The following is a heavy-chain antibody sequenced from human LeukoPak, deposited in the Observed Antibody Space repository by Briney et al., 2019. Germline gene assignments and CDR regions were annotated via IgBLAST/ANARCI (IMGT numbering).Heavy chain of an antibody. Sequence: PGGSLRLSCAASGFTFSSYSMNWVRQAPGKGLEWVSSISSSSSYIYYADSVKGRFTISRGNAKNSLYLQMNSLRAEDTAVYYCARGGAYYGSGSPDYWGQGTLVTVSS. D-gene: IGHD3-10*01. V-gene: IGHV3-21*01. CDR1: GFTFSSYS. CDR3: ARGGAYYGSGSPDY. J-gene: IGHJ4*02. CDR2: ISSSSSYI.